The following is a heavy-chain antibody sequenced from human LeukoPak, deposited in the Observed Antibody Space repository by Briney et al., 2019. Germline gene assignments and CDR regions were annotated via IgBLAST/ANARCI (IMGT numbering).Heavy chain of an antibody. Sequence: TASETLSLTCTVPGGSISSYYWSWIRQPPGKGLEWIGYIYYSGSTNYNPSLKSRVTISVDTSKNQFSLKLSSVTAADTAVYYCARLYSSSSRVPYMDVWGKGTTVTVSS. V-gene: IGHV4-59*01. CDR3: ARLYSSSSRVPYMDV. CDR1: GGSISSYY. J-gene: IGHJ6*03. CDR2: IYYSGST. D-gene: IGHD6-6*01.